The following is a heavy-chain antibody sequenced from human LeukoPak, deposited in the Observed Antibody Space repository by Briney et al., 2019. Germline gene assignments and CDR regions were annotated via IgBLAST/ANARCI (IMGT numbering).Heavy chain of an antibody. Sequence: SETLSLTCAVSGGSISSYYWSWIRQPPGKGLEWIGYIYYSGSTNYNPSLKSRVTISVDTSKNQFSLKLSSVTAADTAVYYCARVTYYYDSSGFDYWGQGTLVTVSS. D-gene: IGHD3-22*01. V-gene: IGHV4-59*01. CDR1: GGSISSYY. CDR3: ARVTYYYDSSGFDY. CDR2: IYYSGST. J-gene: IGHJ4*02.